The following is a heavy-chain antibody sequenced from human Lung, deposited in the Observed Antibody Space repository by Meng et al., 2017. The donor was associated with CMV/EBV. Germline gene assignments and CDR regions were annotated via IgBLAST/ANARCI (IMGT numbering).Heavy chain of an antibody. J-gene: IGHJ4*02. CDR2: ISYDGSNK. D-gene: IGHD3-22*01. Sequence: LSLTCAASGFTFSSYAMHWVRQAPGKGLEWVAVISYDGSNKYYADSVKGRFTISRDNSKNTLYLQMNSLRAEDTAVYYCARVVPPSYYYDSSGYYDYWGQGTLVTGSS. CDR3: ARVVPPSYYYDSSGYYDY. CDR1: GFTFSSYA. V-gene: IGHV3-30-3*01.